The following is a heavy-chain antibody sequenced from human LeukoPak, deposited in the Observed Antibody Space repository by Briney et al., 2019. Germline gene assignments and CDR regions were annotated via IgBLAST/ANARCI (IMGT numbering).Heavy chain of an antibody. J-gene: IGHJ6*02. D-gene: IGHD6-13*01. CDR1: GGSISSYY. V-gene: IGHV4-4*07. CDR2: LYTSGST. CDR3: ARVVGSSWYSAYYYYYGMDV. Sequence: SETLSLTCTVSGGSISSYYWSWIRQPAGKGLECIWRLYTSGSTNYNPSLKSQVTMSVETTKNQFSLKLGSVAAADTGVYYCARVVGSSWYSAYYYYYGMDVWGQGTTVTVSS.